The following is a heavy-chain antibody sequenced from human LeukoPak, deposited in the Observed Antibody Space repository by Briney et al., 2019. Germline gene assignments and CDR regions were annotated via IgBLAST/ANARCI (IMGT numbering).Heavy chain of an antibody. CDR2: IYTSGST. CDR1: GYYISSGYY. D-gene: IGHD2-2*01. CDR3: ARHFVVPAAFDY. V-gene: IGHV4-38-2*02. Sequence: SETLSLTCTVSGYYISSGYYWGWIRQPPGKGLEWIGRIYTSGSTYYNPSLKSRVTISVDTSKNQFSLKLSSVTAADTAVYYCARHFVVPAAFDYWGQGTLVTVSS. J-gene: IGHJ4*02.